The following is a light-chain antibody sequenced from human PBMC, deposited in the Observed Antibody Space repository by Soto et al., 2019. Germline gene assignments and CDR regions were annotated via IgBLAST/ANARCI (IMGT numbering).Light chain of an antibody. CDR3: QQYSSSALT. CDR1: QSVGSD. V-gene: IGKV3-20*01. J-gene: IGKJ4*01. CDR2: GTS. Sequence: EIVMTQSPATLSVSPGERATLSCRASQSVGSDLAWYQQKPGQPPRLLMYGTSSRATGIPDRFSGSGSGTHFTLTISRLEPEDFAVYYCQQYSSSALTFGGGTKVDIK.